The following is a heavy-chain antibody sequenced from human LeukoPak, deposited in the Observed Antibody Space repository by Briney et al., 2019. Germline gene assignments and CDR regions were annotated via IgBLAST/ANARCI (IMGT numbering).Heavy chain of an antibody. CDR3: TKDSNYLHSDIFSTPLAF. J-gene: IGHJ2*01. CDR2: IGGSGVGT. CDR1: GFTFSRTA. V-gene: IGHV3-23*01. D-gene: IGHD3-9*01. Sequence: GGSLRLSCAASGFTFSRTAMTWVRQAPGKGLEWVATIGGSGVGTYYADSVKGRFNISRDNSKNTLYLQMNSLRTEDTAMYYCTKDSNYLHSDIFSTPLAFWARGTRVPVSS.